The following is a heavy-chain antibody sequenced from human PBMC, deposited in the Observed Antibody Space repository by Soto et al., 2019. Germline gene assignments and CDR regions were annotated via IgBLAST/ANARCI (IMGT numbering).Heavy chain of an antibody. V-gene: IGHV4-31*02. Sequence: QVQLQESGPGLVQPSQTLSLTCTVSGDFISSGGYYWSWIRQHPGKGLEWIGCVYYSGSTYYNPSLKSRITISVDTSKNQFSLKLTSVTAADTAMYYCARDRRGSATTVTFDYWGQGTLVTVSS. J-gene: IGHJ4*02. CDR1: GDFISSGGYY. CDR2: VYYSGST. D-gene: IGHD1-7*01. CDR3: ARDRRGSATTVTFDY.